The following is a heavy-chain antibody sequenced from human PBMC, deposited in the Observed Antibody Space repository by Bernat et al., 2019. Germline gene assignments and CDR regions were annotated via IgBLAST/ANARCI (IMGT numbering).Heavy chain of an antibody. CDR2: ISGRGSST. Sequence: EVQLLESGGGLVQPGGSLRLSCAASGFIFSSYAMSWVRQAPGKGLEWVSGISGRGSSTYYADSMKGRFTISRDNSKNTLYLQMNSLRAEDTAVYYGAKDLAYGSGNYFDYWGQGTLVTVPS. CDR3: AKDLAYGSGNYFDY. J-gene: IGHJ4*02. CDR1: GFIFSSYA. D-gene: IGHD3-10*01. V-gene: IGHV3-23*01.